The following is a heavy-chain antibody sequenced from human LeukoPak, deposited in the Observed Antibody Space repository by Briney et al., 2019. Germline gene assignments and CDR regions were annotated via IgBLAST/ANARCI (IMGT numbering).Heavy chain of an antibody. CDR1: GGSISSYY. Sequence: SETLSLTCTVSGGSISSYYWRWIRQPPGKGLEWIGYIYYSGSTNYNPSLKSRVTISVDTSKNQFSLKLSSVTAADTAVYYCARGRSSYYMDVWGKGTTVTVSS. V-gene: IGHV4-59*01. CDR3: ARGRSSYYMDV. CDR2: IYYSGST. J-gene: IGHJ6*03.